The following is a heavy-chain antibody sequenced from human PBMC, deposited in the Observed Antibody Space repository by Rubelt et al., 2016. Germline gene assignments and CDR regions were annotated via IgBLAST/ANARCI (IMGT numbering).Heavy chain of an antibody. J-gene: IGHJ5*02. V-gene: IGHV3-48*01. Sequence: EVQLVESGGGLVQPGKSLRLSCVVSGFPFSTYSMNWVRQAPGKGLEWVSHIGSTIDYVDSVKGRFTISRDNSKNTLYLQRNNLRAEDTAVYYCAKGKNVDTAMAAWGQGTLVTVSS. CDR3: AKGKNVDTAMAA. D-gene: IGHD5-18*01. CDR2: IGSTI. CDR1: GFPFSTYS.